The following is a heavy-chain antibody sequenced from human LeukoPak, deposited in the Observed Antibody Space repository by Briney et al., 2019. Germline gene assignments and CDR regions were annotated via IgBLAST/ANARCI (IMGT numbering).Heavy chain of an antibody. CDR1: GYSFTSYW. CDR2: IYPGDSDT. CDR3: ARVRVTMVPGEKHFDY. J-gene: IGHJ4*02. Sequence: GESLKISCKGSGYSFTSYWIGWVRQMPGKGLEWMGIIYPGDSDTRYSPSFQGQVTISADKSISTAYLQWSSLKASDTAMYYCARVRVTMVPGEKHFDYWGQGTLVTVSS. V-gene: IGHV5-51*01. D-gene: IGHD3-10*01.